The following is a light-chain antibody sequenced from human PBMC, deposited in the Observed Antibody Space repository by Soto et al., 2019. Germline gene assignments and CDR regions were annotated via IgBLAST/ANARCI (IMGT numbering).Light chain of an antibody. CDR3: SSYSSSNIYL. CDR2: EVS. J-gene: IGLJ1*01. CDR1: GSDIGGYRY. V-gene: IGLV2-14*01. Sequence: QSVLTQPASVSGSPGHSITISCTGTGSDIGGYRYVAWYQQRPGKAPKLVIQEVSNRPSGISDRFSGSKSGNTASLTISGLQADDEADYYCSSYSSSNIYLFGTGTKGTVL.